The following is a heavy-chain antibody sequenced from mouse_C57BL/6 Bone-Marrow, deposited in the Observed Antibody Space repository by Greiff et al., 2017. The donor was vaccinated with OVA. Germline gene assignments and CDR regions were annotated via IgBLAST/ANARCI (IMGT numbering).Heavy chain of an antibody. V-gene: IGHV5-4*01. CDR1: GFTFSSYA. Sequence: EVKLVESGGGLVKPGGSLKLSCAASGFTFSSYAMSWVRQTPEKRLEWVATISDGGSYTYYPANVKGRFTISRDNAKNNLYLQMSHLKSEDTAMYYCARDIAYWGQGTLVTVSA. CDR3: ARDIAY. J-gene: IGHJ3*01. CDR2: ISDGGSYT.